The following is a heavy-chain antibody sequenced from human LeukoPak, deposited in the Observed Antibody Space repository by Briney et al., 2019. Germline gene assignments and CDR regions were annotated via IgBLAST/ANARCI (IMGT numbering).Heavy chain of an antibody. CDR3: ARGYYDILGGVDY. J-gene: IGHJ4*02. CDR2: ISSSSSYI. CDR1: GFTFSSYG. V-gene: IGHV3-21*01. Sequence: GGSLRLSCAASGFTFSSYGMHWVRQAPGKGLEWVSSISSSSSYIYYADSVKGRFTISRDNAKNSLYLQMNSLRAEDTAVYYCARGYYDILGGVDYWGQGTLVTVSS. D-gene: IGHD3-9*01.